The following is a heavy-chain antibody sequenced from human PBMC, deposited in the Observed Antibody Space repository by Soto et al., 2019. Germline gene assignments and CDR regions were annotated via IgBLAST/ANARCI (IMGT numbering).Heavy chain of an antibody. D-gene: IGHD3-10*01. CDR3: ARDEVTVVRGVRSYYYGMDV. Sequence: QVQLQESGPGLVKPSQTLSLTCTVSGGSISSGGYYWSWIRQHPGKGLEWIGYIYYSGSTYYNPSLKSRVTLSVDTAKNQFSLKLSSVTAADTAVYYCARDEVTVVRGVRSYYYGMDVWGQGTTVTVSS. CDR2: IYYSGST. V-gene: IGHV4-31*03. CDR1: GGSISSGGYY. J-gene: IGHJ6*02.